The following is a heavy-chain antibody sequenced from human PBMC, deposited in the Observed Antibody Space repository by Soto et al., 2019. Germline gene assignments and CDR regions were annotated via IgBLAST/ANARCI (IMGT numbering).Heavy chain of an antibody. Sequence: QVQLQQWGAGLLKPSETLSLTCAVYGGSFSGYYWSWIRQPPGKGLEWIGEINHSGSTNYNPSLKGRVTISVDTSKNQFSLKLSSVTAADTAVYYCARGGRPDYYGSGTNDYWGQGTLVTVSS. CDR3: ARGGRPDYYGSGTNDY. CDR2: INHSGST. V-gene: IGHV4-34*01. D-gene: IGHD3-10*01. CDR1: GGSFSGYY. J-gene: IGHJ4*02.